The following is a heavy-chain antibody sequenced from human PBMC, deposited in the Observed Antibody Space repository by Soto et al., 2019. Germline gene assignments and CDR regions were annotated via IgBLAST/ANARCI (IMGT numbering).Heavy chain of an antibody. V-gene: IGHV1-46*01. Sequence: ASGKVSCKAPGYTPTSYYMHWVRQAPGQGLEWMGIINPSGGSTNYAQKFQGRVTMTRDTSTSTVYMELSSLRSDDTAVYYCARDAGVWGELDYWGQGTLVIVYS. CDR3: ARDAGVWGELDY. CDR1: GYTPTSYY. D-gene: IGHD1-1*01. CDR2: INPSGGST. J-gene: IGHJ1*01.